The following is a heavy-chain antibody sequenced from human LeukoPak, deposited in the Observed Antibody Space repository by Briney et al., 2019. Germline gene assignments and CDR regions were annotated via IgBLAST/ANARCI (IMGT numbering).Heavy chain of an antibody. J-gene: IGHJ4*02. CDR2: ISSRSSTI. CDR3: ARDVGYYSY. V-gene: IGHV3-48*01. Sequence: GGSLRLSCAASGFTFSNYSMNWVRQAPGRGLEWVSYISSRSSTIHYADSVKGRFTISRDNAKNSLYLQMNSLRAEDTAVYYCARDVGYYSYWGQGALVTVSS. D-gene: IGHD3-22*01. CDR1: GFTFSNYS.